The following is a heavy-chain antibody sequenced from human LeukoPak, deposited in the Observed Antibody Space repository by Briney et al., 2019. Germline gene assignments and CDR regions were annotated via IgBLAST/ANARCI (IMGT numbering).Heavy chain of an antibody. CDR3: ARDSNSHYYFDY. CDR1: GFTFSTYG. CDR2: IYIAGTT. D-gene: IGHD2-2*01. J-gene: IGHJ4*02. V-gene: IGHV3-53*01. Sequence: PGGSLRLSCAASGFTFSTYGMSWVRQAPGKGLEWVSIIYIAGTTHYADSVKGRFTISRDNSINTVYLQTNSLRAEDTAVYYCARDSNSHYYFDYWGQGTLVTVSS.